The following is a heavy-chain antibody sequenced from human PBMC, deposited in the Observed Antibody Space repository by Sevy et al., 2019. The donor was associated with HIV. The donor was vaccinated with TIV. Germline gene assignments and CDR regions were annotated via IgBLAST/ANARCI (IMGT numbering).Heavy chain of an antibody. CDR2: ISTYTGNT. Sequence: ASVKVSCKASGYSFTSYGISWVRQATGQGLEWMGWISTYTGNTNYAQKLQVRVTMTTDTSTSTAYMELRSLRSDDTGIYYCARAEKYCSGGGCYSDYWGQGTQVTVSS. D-gene: IGHD2-15*01. CDR1: GYSFTSYG. J-gene: IGHJ4*02. CDR3: ARAEKYCSGGGCYSDY. V-gene: IGHV1-18*04.